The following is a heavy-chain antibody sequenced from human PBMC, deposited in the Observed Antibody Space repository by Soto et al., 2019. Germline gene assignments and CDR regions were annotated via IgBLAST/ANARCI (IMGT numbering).Heavy chain of an antibody. CDR3: ARELWFGELQTYYGMDV. J-gene: IGHJ6*02. V-gene: IGHV1-2*02. CDR1: GYTFTGYY. Sequence: ASVKVSCKASGYTFTGYYIHWVRQAPGQGLEWMGWINPNSGGTNYAQKFQGRVTMTRDTSISTAYMELSRLRSDDTAVYYCARELWFGELQTYYGMDVWGQGTTVTVSS. CDR2: INPNSGGT. D-gene: IGHD3-10*01.